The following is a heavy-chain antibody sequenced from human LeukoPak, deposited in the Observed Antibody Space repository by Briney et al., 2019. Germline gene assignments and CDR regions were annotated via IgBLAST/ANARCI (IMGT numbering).Heavy chain of an antibody. J-gene: IGHJ6*02. CDR3: ARESPRTFGWRKYYGMDV. CDR1: GFTFSSYG. D-gene: IGHD2/OR15-2a*01. Sequence: PGGSLRLSCAASGFTFSSYGMHWVRQAPGKGLEWVAVISKDKSFEYYGDSVKGRFTISRDNPRNTLYLEMNSLRAEDTAVYYCARESPRTFGWRKYYGMDVWGQGTTVTVSS. CDR2: ISKDKSFE. V-gene: IGHV3-30*03.